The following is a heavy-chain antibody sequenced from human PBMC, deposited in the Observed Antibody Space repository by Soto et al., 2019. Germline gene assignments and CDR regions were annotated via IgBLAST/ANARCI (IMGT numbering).Heavy chain of an antibody. CDR3: AKEGLRGVHPLADYYSGMDV. D-gene: IGHD3-10*01. Sequence: GGSLRLSCVGSGSTFSTYGMHWVRQAPGKRLEWVAVISYDGSNKYYTESVEGRFTISRDNSKNTLYLQMSSLRPEDSAVYYCAKEGLRGVHPLADYYSGMDVWGQGTTVTVSS. V-gene: IGHV3-30*18. J-gene: IGHJ6*02. CDR2: ISYDGSNK. CDR1: GSTFSTYG.